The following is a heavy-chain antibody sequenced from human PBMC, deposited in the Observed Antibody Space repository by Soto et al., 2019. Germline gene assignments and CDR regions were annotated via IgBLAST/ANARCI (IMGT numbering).Heavy chain of an antibody. CDR2: ISWDSGSI. D-gene: IGHD2-21*01. CDR3: AKIVTRHSLVPVFDQ. Sequence: EVQLVESGGGLVQPGRSLRLSCVASGFIFDGFAIHWVRQAPGKGLEWVSGISWDSGSINYADSVRGRITISRDNAKNSLYLHMTSLGSEDTAFYYCAKIVTRHSLVPVFDQWGQGALVTVSS. V-gene: IGHV3-9*01. CDR1: GFIFDGFA. J-gene: IGHJ4*02.